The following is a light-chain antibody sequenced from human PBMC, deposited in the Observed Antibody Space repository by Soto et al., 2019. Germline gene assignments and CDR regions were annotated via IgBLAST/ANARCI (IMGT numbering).Light chain of an antibody. CDR1: SIDIGGYNY. Sequence: QSALTQPASVSGSPGQSITISCTGTSIDIGGYNYVSWYQQHPGKAPKLMIYEVSNRPSGVSNRFSGSKSGNTASLTISGLQGDDEADYYCSSYRNRDTLVLFGGGTKLTVL. CDR3: SSYRNRDTLVL. CDR2: EVS. J-gene: IGLJ2*01. V-gene: IGLV2-14*01.